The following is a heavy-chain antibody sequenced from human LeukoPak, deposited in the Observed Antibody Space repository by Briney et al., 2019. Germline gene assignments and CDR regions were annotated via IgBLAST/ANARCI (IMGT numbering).Heavy chain of an antibody. CDR3: ARGLYYYGSGSYYTK. J-gene: IGHJ4*02. V-gene: IGHV4-39*07. CDR2: IYYSGYT. Sequence: SETLSLTCTVSGGSISSSSYYWGWVRQPPGKGLEWIGSIYYSGYTYYNPSLKSRVTISIDTSKKQFSLKLSSVTAADTAVYYCARGLYYYGSGSYYTKWGQGTLVTVSS. CDR1: GGSISSSSYY. D-gene: IGHD3-10*01.